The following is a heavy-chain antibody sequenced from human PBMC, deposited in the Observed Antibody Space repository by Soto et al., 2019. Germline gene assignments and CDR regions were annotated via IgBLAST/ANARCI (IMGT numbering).Heavy chain of an antibody. V-gene: IGHV4-61*01. CDR1: GGSVSSGSYY. J-gene: IGHJ4*02. Sequence: QVQLQESGPGLVKPSETLSLTCTVSGGSVSSGSYYWSWIRQPPGKGLEWIGYIYYSGSTNYNPPLKSRVTISVDTSKTQFSLKLSSVTAADTAVYYCARDRRYYGSGSYTYFDYWGQGTLVTVSS. CDR2: IYYSGST. D-gene: IGHD3-10*01. CDR3: ARDRRYYGSGSYTYFDY.